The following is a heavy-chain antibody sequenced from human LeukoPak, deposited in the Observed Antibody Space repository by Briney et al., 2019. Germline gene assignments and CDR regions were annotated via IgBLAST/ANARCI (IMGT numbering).Heavy chain of an antibody. CDR2: MNPNSGNT. Sequence: ASVTVSCKASGYTFTSYDINWVRQATGQGLEWMGWMNPNSGNTGYAQKFQGRVTMTRNTSISPAYLELSSLRSEDTAVYYCARRRSGRYYYYMDVWGKGTTVTVSS. CDR1: GYTFTSYD. CDR3: ARRRSGRYYYYMDV. V-gene: IGHV1-8*01. J-gene: IGHJ6*03. D-gene: IGHD1-14*01.